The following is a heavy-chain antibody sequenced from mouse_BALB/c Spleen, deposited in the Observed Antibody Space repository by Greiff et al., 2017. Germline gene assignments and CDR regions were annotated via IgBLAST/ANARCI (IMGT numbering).Heavy chain of an antibody. CDR2: ISSGSSTI. V-gene: IGHV5-17*02. CDR3: ARAGYGNYDY. D-gene: IGHD2-1*01. J-gene: IGHJ3*01. CDR1: GFTFSSFG. Sequence: EVQLVESGGGLVQPGGSRKLSCAASGFTFSSFGMHWVRQAPEKGLEWVAYISSGSSTIYYADTVKGRFTISRDNPKNTLFLQMTSLRSEDTAMYYCARAGYGNYDYWGQGTLVTVSA.